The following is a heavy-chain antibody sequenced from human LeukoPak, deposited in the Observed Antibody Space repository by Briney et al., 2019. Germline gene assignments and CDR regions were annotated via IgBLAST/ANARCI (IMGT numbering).Heavy chain of an antibody. CDR3: ARDLSGYSA. J-gene: IGHJ5*02. D-gene: IGHD5-18*01. Sequence: SETLSLTCSVSGGSISSYYWSWIRQPPGKGLEWIGYIYYSGSTNYNPSLKSRVTISVDTSKNQFSLKLSSVTAADTAVYYCARDLSGYSAWGQGTLVTVSS. V-gene: IGHV4-59*01. CDR1: GGSISSYY. CDR2: IYYSGST.